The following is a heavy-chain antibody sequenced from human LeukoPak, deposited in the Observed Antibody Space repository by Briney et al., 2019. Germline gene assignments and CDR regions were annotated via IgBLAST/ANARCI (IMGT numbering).Heavy chain of an antibody. D-gene: IGHD3-22*01. Sequence: PSETLSLTCTVSGGSISSYYWSWIRQPPGKGLEWIGYIYYSGSTNYNPSLKSRVTISVDTSKNQFSLKLSSVTAADTAVYYCARHYYYDSSGLEGAFDIWGQGTMVTVSS. CDR2: IYYSGST. V-gene: IGHV4-59*08. CDR1: GGSISSYY. CDR3: ARHYYYDSSGLEGAFDI. J-gene: IGHJ3*02.